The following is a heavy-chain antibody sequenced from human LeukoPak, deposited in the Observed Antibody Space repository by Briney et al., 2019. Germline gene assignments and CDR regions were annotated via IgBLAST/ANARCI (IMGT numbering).Heavy chain of an antibody. J-gene: IGHJ4*02. CDR3: AREAADASVCDF. V-gene: IGHV1-2*02. CDR1: GYTFTANY. CDR2: INPNTGGT. Sequence: ASVKVSCKASGYTFTANYIHWMRLAPGRGLEWVGWINPNTGGTEFAQNVQGRVTMTRDTSINTVYMELNRLTSDDTAVFYCAREAADASVCDFWGQRPLVTVSS. D-gene: IGHD2-8*01.